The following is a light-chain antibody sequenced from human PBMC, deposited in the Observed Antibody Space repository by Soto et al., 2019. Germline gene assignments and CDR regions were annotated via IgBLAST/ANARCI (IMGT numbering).Light chain of an antibody. CDR2: EVN. V-gene: IGLV2-14*01. CDR3: SSYTRANTGV. J-gene: IGLJ3*02. Sequence: QSALTQPASVSGSPGQSITISCTGSSSDVGAFKYVSWYRQHPGKAPQLMISEVNNRPSGVSDRFSGSKSGNSASLTISGLQAEDEAVYYCSSYTRANTGVFGGGTKLTVL. CDR1: SSDVGAFKY.